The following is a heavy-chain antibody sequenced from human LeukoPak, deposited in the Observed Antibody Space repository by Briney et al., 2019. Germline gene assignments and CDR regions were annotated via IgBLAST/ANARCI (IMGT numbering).Heavy chain of an antibody. CDR2: IYYIGTT. J-gene: IGHJ6*03. V-gene: IGHV4-59*01. CDR1: GGSISSYY. CDR3: AREGYGSGSSHFMDV. Sequence: PAETLSLTCTVSGGSISSYYWSWIRQPPGKGLEWIGYIYYIGTTNYNPSLKSRATMSVDMSKNQFSLKLTSVTAADTAVYYCAREGYGSGSSHFMDVWGTGTTVTVPS. D-gene: IGHD3-10*01.